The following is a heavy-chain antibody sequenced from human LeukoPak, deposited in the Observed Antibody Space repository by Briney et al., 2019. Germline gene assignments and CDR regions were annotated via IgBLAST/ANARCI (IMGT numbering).Heavy chain of an antibody. Sequence: GGSLRLSCAASGFTFSSYEMNWVRQAPGKGLEWVSYISSSGSTIYYADSVKGRFTISRDNAKNSLYLQMNSLRAEDTAVYYCARSSGFSYGLRFDYWGQGTLVTVSS. V-gene: IGHV3-48*03. CDR1: GFTFSSYE. D-gene: IGHD5-18*01. CDR3: ARSSGFSYGLRFDY. CDR2: ISSSGSTI. J-gene: IGHJ4*02.